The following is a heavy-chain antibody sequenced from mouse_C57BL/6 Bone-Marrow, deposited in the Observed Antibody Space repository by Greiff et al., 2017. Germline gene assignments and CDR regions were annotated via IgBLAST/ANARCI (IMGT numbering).Heavy chain of an antibody. J-gene: IGHJ2*01. D-gene: IGHD4-1*01. V-gene: IGHV5-17*01. CDR3: ARLWADY. CDR1: GFTFSDYG. CDR2: ISSGSSTI. Sequence: DVHLVESAGGLVKPGGSLKLSCAASGFTFSDYGMHWVRQAPEKGLEWVAYISSGSSTIYYADTVKGRFTISRDNAKNTLFLQMTSLRSEDTAMYYCARLWADYWGQGTTLTVSS.